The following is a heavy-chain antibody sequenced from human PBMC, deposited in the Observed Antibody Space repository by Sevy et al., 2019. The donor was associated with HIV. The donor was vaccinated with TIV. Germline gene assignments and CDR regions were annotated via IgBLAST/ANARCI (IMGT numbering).Heavy chain of an antibody. D-gene: IGHD3-16*01. CDR1: GFIFSSYG. Sequence: GGSLRLSCAASGFIFSSYGMHWVRQAPGKGLEWVTFIRYDGSTKYYTESVKGLFTISRDNSKNTLYLQMNSLRTEDTAVYYCAKGPSPMITFGGVADYWGQGTLVTVSS. CDR3: AKGPSPMITFGGVADY. CDR2: IRYDGSTK. J-gene: IGHJ4*02. V-gene: IGHV3-30*02.